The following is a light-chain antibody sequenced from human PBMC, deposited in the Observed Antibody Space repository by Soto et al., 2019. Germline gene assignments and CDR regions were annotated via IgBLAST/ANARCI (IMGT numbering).Light chain of an antibody. CDR2: AAS. CDR1: QSISSY. J-gene: IGKJ1*01. V-gene: IGKV1-39*01. CDR3: KQSYSTPRT. Sequence: DIQMTQSPSSLSASVGDRVTITCRASQSISSYLNWYQQKPGKAPKLLIYAASSLQTGVQSRFSGSGSGTDFSLTISSLQPEDFSTYYCKQSYSTPRTVGQGTKVDI.